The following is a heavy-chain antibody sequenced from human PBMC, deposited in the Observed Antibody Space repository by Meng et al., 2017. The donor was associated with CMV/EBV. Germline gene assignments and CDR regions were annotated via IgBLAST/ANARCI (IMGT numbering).Heavy chain of an antibody. CDR2: INHSGST. Sequence: YGGSFGGYYWSWIRQPPGKGLEWIGEINHSGSTNYNPSLKSRVTISVDTSKNQFSLKLSSVTAADTAVYYCATRLVPATEYNWFDPWGQGTLVTVSS. CDR1: GGSFGGYY. J-gene: IGHJ5*02. CDR3: ATRLVPATEYNWFDP. V-gene: IGHV4-34*01. D-gene: IGHD2-2*01.